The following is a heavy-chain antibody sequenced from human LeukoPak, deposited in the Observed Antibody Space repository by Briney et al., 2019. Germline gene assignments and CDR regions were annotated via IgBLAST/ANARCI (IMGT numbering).Heavy chain of an antibody. CDR2: IYHSGST. CDR1: GGSISSGGYS. Sequence: SQTLSLTCAVSGGSISSGGYSWSWIRQPPGKGLEWIGYIYHSGSTNYNPSLKSRVTISVDTSKNQFSLKLSSVTAADTAVYYCARADIVVVPAALYWYFDLWGRGTLVTVSS. D-gene: IGHD2-2*01. V-gene: IGHV4-30-2*01. CDR3: ARADIVVVPAALYWYFDL. J-gene: IGHJ2*01.